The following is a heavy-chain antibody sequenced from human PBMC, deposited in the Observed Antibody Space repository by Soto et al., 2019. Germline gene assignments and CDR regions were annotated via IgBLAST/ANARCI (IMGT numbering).Heavy chain of an antibody. Sequence: PGGSLRLSCAASGFTFSSHSINWVRQAPGKGLEWVGRIKSKTDGGTTDYAAPVKGRFTISRDDSKNTLYLQMNSLKTEDTAVYYCTTDSESYYYDSSGYYGYWGQGTLVTVSS. CDR1: GFTFSSHS. CDR2: IKSKTDGGTT. V-gene: IGHV3-15*01. J-gene: IGHJ4*02. CDR3: TTDSESYYYDSSGYYGY. D-gene: IGHD3-22*01.